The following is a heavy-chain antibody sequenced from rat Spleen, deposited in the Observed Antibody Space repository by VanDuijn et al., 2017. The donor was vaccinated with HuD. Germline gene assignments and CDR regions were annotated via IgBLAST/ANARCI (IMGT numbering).Heavy chain of an antibody. V-gene: IGHV5-22*01. CDR3: ASSNYGGYRACDY. D-gene: IGHD1-11*01. Sequence: EVQVLESGGGLVQPGRSLKLSCAASGFTFSDYYMAWVRQAPKKGLEWVASISYEGSSTYYGDSVKGRFTISRDNAKSTLYLQMNSLSSEDTATYDCASSNYGGYRACDYWGQGVMVTVSS. CDR1: GFTFSDYY. CDR2: ISYEGSST. J-gene: IGHJ2*01.